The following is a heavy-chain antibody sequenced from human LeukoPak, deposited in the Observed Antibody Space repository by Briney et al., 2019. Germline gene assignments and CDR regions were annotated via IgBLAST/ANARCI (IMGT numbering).Heavy chain of an antibody. V-gene: IGHV3-21*01. Sequence: GGSLRLSCAASGFTFSSYSMNWVRQAPGKGLEWVSSISSSSSYIYYADSVKGRFTISRDNAKNSLYLQMNSLRDEDTAVYYCAREYSSGWPSYYYYGMDVWGQGTTVTVSS. CDR1: GFTFSSYS. CDR2: ISSSSSYI. J-gene: IGHJ6*02. D-gene: IGHD6-19*01. CDR3: AREYSSGWPSYYYYGMDV.